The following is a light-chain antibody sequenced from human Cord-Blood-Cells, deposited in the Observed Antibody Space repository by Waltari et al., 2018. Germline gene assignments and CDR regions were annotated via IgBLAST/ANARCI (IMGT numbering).Light chain of an antibody. CDR3: SSYTSSSTYV. CDR2: DVS. J-gene: IGLJ1*01. V-gene: IGLV2-14*01. Sequence: QSALTQPASASGSPGQSITISCTGTSSDVGGYTYVSWYQQHPGKAPKLMIYDVSNRPSGVSNRFSGSKSGNTASLTISGLQAEDEADYYCSSYTSSSTYVFGTGTKVTVL. CDR1: SSDVGGYTY.